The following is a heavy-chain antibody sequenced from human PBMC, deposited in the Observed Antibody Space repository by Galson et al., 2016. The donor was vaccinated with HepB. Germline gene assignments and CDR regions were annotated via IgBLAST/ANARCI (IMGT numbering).Heavy chain of an antibody. CDR1: GFAFSSHW. Sequence: LRLSCAASGFAFSSHWMHWVRPDLGKGLVWVSRINSDGTISNYADSVKGRFTISRDNAKNTLYLQMNSLRAEDTAVYFCVRDHSVVPTTAYNWFDPWGRGTLVTVSS. D-gene: IGHD4-23*01. CDR3: VRDHSVVPTTAYNWFDP. J-gene: IGHJ5*02. V-gene: IGHV3-74*01. CDR2: INSDGTIS.